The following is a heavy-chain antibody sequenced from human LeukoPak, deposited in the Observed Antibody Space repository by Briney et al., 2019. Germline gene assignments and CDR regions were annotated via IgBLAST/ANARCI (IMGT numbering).Heavy chain of an antibody. J-gene: IGHJ6*02. Sequence: GASVKVSCKASGGTFSSYAISWVRQAPGQGLEWMGRIIPILGIANYAQKFQGRVTMTTDTSTRTAHMELRSLRSDDTAVYFCAREPGYSGYDSLLNYYVMDAWGQGTTVTVSS. V-gene: IGHV1-69*04. CDR3: AREPGYSGYDSLLNYYVMDA. CDR2: IIPILGIA. CDR1: GGTFSSYA. D-gene: IGHD5-12*01.